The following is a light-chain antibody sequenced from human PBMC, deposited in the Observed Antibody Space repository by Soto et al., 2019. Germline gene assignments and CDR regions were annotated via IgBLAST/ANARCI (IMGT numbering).Light chain of an antibody. Sequence: DVVLTQSPLSLPVTLGQPASISCRSSQSLVYSDGNTYLNWFQQRPGPSPRRLIYDVSNRDSGVTDRYRGSGSGTDYELKINRVEAEDVGVYYCMRGTHWPPLTFGQGTRLEIK. J-gene: IGKJ5*01. CDR3: MRGTHWPPLT. CDR2: DVS. V-gene: IGKV2-30*01. CDR1: QSLVYSDGNTY.